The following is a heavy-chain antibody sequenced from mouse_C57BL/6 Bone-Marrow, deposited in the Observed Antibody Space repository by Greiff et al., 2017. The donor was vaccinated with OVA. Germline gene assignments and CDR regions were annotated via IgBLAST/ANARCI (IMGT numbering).Heavy chain of an antibody. CDR1: GYTFTSYW. J-gene: IGHJ3*01. CDR3: ARSGYSNYYAWFAY. CDR2: IDPSDSYT. Sequence: QVQLQQPGAELVMPGASVKLSCKASGYTFTSYWMHWVKQRPGQGLEWIGEIDPSDSYTNYNQKFKGKSTLTVDKSSSTAYMQLSSLTSEDSAVDYCARSGYSNYYAWFAYWGKGTLVTVSA. D-gene: IGHD2-5*01. V-gene: IGHV1-69*01.